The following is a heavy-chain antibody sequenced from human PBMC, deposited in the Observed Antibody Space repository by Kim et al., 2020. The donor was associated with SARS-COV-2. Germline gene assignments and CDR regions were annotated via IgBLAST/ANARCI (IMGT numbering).Heavy chain of an antibody. V-gene: IGHV7-4-1*01. CDR1: EYIFTTYA. D-gene: IGHD2-8*02. J-gene: IGHJ3*01. Sequence: ASVKVSCTASEYIFTTYALNWVRQAPGRGLDWMGRINTVTGQPTYAQAFTRRFEFSSDRHTNTAYLRMSSLKADDSAVYYCARVCTDCSLNGFDVWGQGTTITVSP. CDR3: ARVCTDCSLNGFDV. CDR2: INTVTGQP.